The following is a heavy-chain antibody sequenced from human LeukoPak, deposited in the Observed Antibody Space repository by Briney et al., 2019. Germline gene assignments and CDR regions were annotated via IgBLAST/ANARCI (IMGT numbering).Heavy chain of an antibody. J-gene: IGHJ5*02. CDR1: GGTFSSYT. Sequence: SVKVSCKASGGTFSSYTISWVRQAPGQGLEWMGRIIPILGIANYAQKFQVRVTITADESTSTAYMELSSLRSEDTAVYYCARGSINSGYDWGNWFDPWGQGTLVTVSS. V-gene: IGHV1-69*02. CDR3: ARGSINSGYDWGNWFDP. CDR2: IIPILGIA. D-gene: IGHD5-12*01.